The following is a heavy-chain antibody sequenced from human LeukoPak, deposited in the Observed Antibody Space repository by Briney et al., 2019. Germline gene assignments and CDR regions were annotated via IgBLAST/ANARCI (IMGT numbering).Heavy chain of an antibody. Sequence: GGSLRLSCVASGFSFSRYDMHWVRQAPGKGLEWVAVISDDGRIKIYGDSVKGRLTISRDNSKNTLYLQMNSLRGEDTAVYYCARAGVDTSGYYYQGFDYWGQGTLVTVSS. V-gene: IGHV3-30*04. CDR2: ISDDGRIK. J-gene: IGHJ4*02. CDR1: GFSFSRYD. D-gene: IGHD3-3*01. CDR3: ARAGVDTSGYYYQGFDY.